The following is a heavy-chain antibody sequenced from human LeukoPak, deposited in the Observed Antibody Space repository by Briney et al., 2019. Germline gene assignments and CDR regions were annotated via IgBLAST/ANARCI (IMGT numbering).Heavy chain of an antibody. D-gene: IGHD1-26*01. Sequence: SETLSLTCTVSGGSISSYYWSWIRQPAGKGLEWIGRIYTSGSTNYNPSLKSRVTMSVDTSKNQFSLKLSSVTAADTAVYYCARHYGTKWELPYIDYWGQGTLVTVSS. CDR1: GGSISSYY. CDR3: ARHYGTKWELPYIDY. J-gene: IGHJ4*02. CDR2: IYTSGST. V-gene: IGHV4-4*07.